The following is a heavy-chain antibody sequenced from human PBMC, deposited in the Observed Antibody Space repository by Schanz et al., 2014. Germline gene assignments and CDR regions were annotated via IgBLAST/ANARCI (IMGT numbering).Heavy chain of an antibody. J-gene: IGHJ3*02. Sequence: EVHLVESGGGLVQPGGSLRLSCAASTFTFSSDWMSWVRQAPGKGLEWVANIKEDGSVKDYVDSVKGRFTISRDNAKNSLYLQMTSLRAEDTAVYYCAKGRFGELSAFDIWGQGTMVTVSS. D-gene: IGHD3-10*01. V-gene: IGHV3-7*02. CDR1: TFTFSSDW. CDR2: IKEDGSVK. CDR3: AKGRFGELSAFDI.